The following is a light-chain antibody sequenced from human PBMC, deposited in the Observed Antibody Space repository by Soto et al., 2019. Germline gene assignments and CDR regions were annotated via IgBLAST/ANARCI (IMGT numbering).Light chain of an antibody. CDR2: DAY. V-gene: IGKV3-20*02. Sequence: ELVYTQSPATMSLSPGERATLSCRASQSVSSYYLAWYQQKPGQARRLLIYDAYSRATGIQARFSGSGSGTVFTLTIRSLQPDDFATYYCQHYNSYSEAFGQGTKVDIK. CDR1: QSVSSYY. J-gene: IGKJ1*01. CDR3: QHYNSYSEA.